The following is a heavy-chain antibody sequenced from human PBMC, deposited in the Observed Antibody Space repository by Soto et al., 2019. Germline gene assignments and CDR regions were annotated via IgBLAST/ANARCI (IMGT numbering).Heavy chain of an antibody. CDR3: ARTNRGYYYDSSGIHY. CDR2: INANSGGT. J-gene: IGHJ4*02. D-gene: IGHD3-22*01. V-gene: IGHV1-2*02. Sequence: ASVKVSCKASGYTFTGYYMNWVQQAPGQGLEWMGWINANSGGTNYAQKFQGRVTMTRDTSISTAYMELSRLRSDDTAVYYCARTNRGYYYDSSGIHYWGQGTLVTVSS. CDR1: GYTFTGYY.